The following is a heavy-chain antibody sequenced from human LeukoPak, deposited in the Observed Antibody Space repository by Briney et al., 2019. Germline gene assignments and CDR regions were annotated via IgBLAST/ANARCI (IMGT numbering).Heavy chain of an antibody. V-gene: IGHV4-61*02. CDR3: ARADRITGTDFDY. CDR1: GGFISSGSYY. CDR2: IYTSGST. D-gene: IGHD1-20*01. J-gene: IGHJ4*02. Sequence: SETLSLTCTVSGGFISSGSYYWSWIRQPAGKGLEWIGRIYTSGSTNYNPSLKSRVTISVDTSKNQFSLKLSSVTAADTAVYYCARADRITGTDFDYWGQGTLVTVSS.